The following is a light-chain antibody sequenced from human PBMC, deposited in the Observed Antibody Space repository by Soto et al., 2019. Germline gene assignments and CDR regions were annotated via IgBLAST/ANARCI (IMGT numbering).Light chain of an antibody. CDR2: DAS. J-gene: IGKJ5*01. V-gene: IGKV1-5*01. CDR1: QSISSW. CDR3: QQYNSDSST. Sequence: DIQLTQSPSTLSASVGDRVTITCRASQSISSWLAWYQQKPGKAPKLLIYDASSLESGVPSRFSGSGSGIEFTLTISSLQPDDFATYYCQQYNSDSSTFGQGTRLEIK.